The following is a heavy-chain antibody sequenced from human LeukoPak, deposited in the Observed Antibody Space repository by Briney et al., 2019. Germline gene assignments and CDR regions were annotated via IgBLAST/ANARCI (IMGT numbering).Heavy chain of an antibody. V-gene: IGHV1-3*01. D-gene: IGHD6-19*01. CDR1: GYTFTNYA. CDR3: ARDWAYSSGWDY. CDR2: INAGNGNT. Sequence: ASVNVSCKASGYTFTNYAMHWVRPAAGQRLEWMGWINAGNGNTKYSQKFQGRVTITRDTSASTAYMELSSLRSEDTAVYYCARDWAYSSGWDYWGQGTLVTVSS. J-gene: IGHJ4*02.